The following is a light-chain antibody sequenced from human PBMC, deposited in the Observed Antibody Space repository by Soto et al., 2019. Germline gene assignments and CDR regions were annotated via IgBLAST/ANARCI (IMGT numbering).Light chain of an antibody. V-gene: IGKV3-11*01. Sequence: EIVLTQSPATLSLSRGERATLSCRASQRVSNYLAWYQQKPGQAPRLLIYDTSNRANGIPARFSGSGSGTDFSLAISSLEPEELAGYYWQQRSKSLWTLGQGTTVEIK. CDR1: QRVSNY. CDR2: DTS. J-gene: IGKJ1*01. CDR3: QQRSKSLWT.